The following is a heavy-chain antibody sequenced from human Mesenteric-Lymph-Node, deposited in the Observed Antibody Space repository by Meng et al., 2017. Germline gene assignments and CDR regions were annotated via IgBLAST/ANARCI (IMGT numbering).Heavy chain of an antibody. V-gene: IGHV1-18*04. J-gene: IGHJ3*02. CDR2: ISAYNGNT. D-gene: IGHD3-22*01. CDR1: GYTFTDYY. CDR3: ARVGTYYYDSSGLRFDI. Sequence: ASVKVSCKASGYTFTDYYIHWIRQAPGQGLEWMGWISAYNGNTNYAQKLQGRVTMTTDTSTSTAYMELRSLRSDDTAVYYCARVGTYYYDSSGLRFDIWGQGTMVTVSS.